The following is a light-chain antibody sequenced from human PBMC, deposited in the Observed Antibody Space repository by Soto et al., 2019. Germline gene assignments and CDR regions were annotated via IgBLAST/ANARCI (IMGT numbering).Light chain of an antibody. CDR2: GAS. V-gene: IGKV3-20*01. CDR3: QQYGSSPWT. J-gene: IGKJ1*01. CDR1: QSVSSSY. Sequence: EIVLTPSPSTLSLSPGERATLSRRASQSVSSSYLAWYQQKPGQAPRLLIYGASSRATGIPDRFSGSGSGTDFTLTISRLEPEDFAVYYCQQYGSSPWTFGQGTKVDIK.